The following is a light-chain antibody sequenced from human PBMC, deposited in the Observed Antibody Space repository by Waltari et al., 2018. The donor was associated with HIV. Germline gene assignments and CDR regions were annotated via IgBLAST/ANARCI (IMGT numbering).Light chain of an antibody. CDR1: QTVSSDY. CDR3: QHYGNSPPIT. Sequence: EIVLTQSPSTLYLSPGERATLSCRASQTVSSDYLAWYHQRPGQSPSLLIYNTSTRATDIPDRFSGGGSGTDFTLTISRLQSEDFAVYYCQHYGNSPPITFGPGTTV. CDR2: NTS. J-gene: IGKJ3*01. V-gene: IGKV3-20*01.